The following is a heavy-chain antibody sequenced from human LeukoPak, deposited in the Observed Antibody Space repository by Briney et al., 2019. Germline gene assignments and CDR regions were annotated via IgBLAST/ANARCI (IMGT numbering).Heavy chain of an antibody. D-gene: IGHD3-10*01. Sequence: SETLSLTCYLYGGSFSGYYWSWIRQPPGKGLEWIGEINHSGSTNYNPSLKSRVTISVDTSKNQFSLKLSSVTAADTAVYYCAIQWFGGTVDYWGQGTLVTVSS. CDR2: INHSGST. J-gene: IGHJ4*02. V-gene: IGHV4-34*01. CDR3: AIQWFGGTVDY. CDR1: GGSFSGYY.